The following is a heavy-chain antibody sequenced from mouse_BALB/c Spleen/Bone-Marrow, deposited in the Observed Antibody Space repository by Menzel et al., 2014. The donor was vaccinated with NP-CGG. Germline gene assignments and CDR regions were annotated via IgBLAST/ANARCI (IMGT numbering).Heavy chain of an antibody. J-gene: IGHJ2*01. CDR1: GFTLSSYG. CDR3: ARGNCGNYVGYFDY. D-gene: IGHD2-1*01. Sequence: EVQLVESGGGLVQPGGSLKLSCAASGFTLSSYGMSWVRQTPGKRLELVAFINSNGGSNYYSDIVKGLFIISRDNDKNSLSLQMRSLKSEDTAMYYWARGNCGNYVGYFDYWGQGTTLTVSS. CDR2: INSNGGSN. V-gene: IGHV5-6-3*01.